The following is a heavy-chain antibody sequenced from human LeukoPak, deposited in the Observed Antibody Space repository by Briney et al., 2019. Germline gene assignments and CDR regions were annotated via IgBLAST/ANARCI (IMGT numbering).Heavy chain of an antibody. D-gene: IGHD3-3*01. J-gene: IGHJ4*02. CDR1: GYTLTELS. CDR3: ATETLIRGVVIFGSY. CDR2: FDPEDGES. Sequence: ASVKVSCQVSGYTLTELSMHWVRQAPGKGLEWMGGFDPEDGESINAQKFQGRVTMTEDTSTDTAYLELSSLRSEDTAVYYCATETLIRGVVIFGSYWGQGTLVTVSS. V-gene: IGHV1-24*01.